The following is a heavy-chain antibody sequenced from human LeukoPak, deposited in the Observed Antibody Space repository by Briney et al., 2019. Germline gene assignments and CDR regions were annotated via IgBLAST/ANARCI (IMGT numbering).Heavy chain of an antibody. V-gene: IGHV3-74*01. CDR3: YGANAQH. CDR2: TSTDGSTT. CDR1: GSTFSSYW. Sequence: PGGSLRLSCSASGSTFSSYWMHWVRQAPGKGLVWVSGTSTDGSTTTYADSVKGRFTIARDNAKNTLYLQMNSLRAEDTAVYYCYGANAQHWGQGTLVTVSS. D-gene: IGHD4-23*01. J-gene: IGHJ1*01.